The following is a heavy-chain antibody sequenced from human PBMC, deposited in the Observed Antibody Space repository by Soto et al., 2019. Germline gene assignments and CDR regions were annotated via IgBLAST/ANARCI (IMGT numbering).Heavy chain of an antibody. D-gene: IGHD4-4*01. V-gene: IGHV4-61*01. J-gene: IGHJ6*02. Sequence: QVQLQESGPGLVKPSETLSLTCTVSGGSVSSGSYYWSWIRQPPGKGLEWIGYIYYSGSTNYNPSLKRRVTISVDTSKNQFSLKLSSVTAADTAVYYCARDWSSNNYYYYYGMDVWGQGTTVTVSS. CDR3: ARDWSSNNYYYYYGMDV. CDR2: IYYSGST. CDR1: GGSVSSGSYY.